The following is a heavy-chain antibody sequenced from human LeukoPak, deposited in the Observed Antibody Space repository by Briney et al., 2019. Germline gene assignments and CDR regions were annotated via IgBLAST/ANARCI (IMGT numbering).Heavy chain of an antibody. CDR2: ISSSSSTI. Sequence: GGSLRLSCAASGFTFSSYSMNWVRQAPGKGLEWVSYISSSSSTIYYADSVKGRFTISRDNAKNSLYLQMNSLRAEDTAVYYCARDGGGDYEVSYFDYWGQGTLVTVSS. CDR3: ARDGGGDYEVSYFDY. J-gene: IGHJ4*02. CDR1: GFTFSSYS. D-gene: IGHD4-17*01. V-gene: IGHV3-48*01.